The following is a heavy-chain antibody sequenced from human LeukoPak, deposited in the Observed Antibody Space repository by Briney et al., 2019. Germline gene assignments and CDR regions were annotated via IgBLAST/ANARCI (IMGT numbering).Heavy chain of an antibody. Sequence: GESLKISCKGSGYSFTNYWIGWVRQMPGKGLEWMAIIYPANSDTRYTPSFQGQVTISADKSINTAYLQWSSLKASDTAIYYCARHKSGDYLMIDYWGQGTRVTVTS. J-gene: IGHJ4*02. V-gene: IGHV5-51*01. CDR3: ARHKSGDYLMIDY. CDR1: GYSFTNYW. CDR2: IYPANSDT. D-gene: IGHD4-17*01.